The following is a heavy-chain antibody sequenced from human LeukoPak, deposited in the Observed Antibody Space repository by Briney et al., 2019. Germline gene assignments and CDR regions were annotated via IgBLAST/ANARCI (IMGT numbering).Heavy chain of an antibody. CDR3: ARDHEVQQQLANYFDY. CDR1: GYTFTGYY. CDR2: INPSGGST. D-gene: IGHD6-13*01. V-gene: IGHV1-46*01. Sequence: ASVKVSCKASGYTFTGYYMHWVRQAPGQGLEWVGIINPSGGSTTYAQKFQGRVTMTRDTSTSTVYMELSNLIFEDTAVYYCARDHEVQQQLANYFDYWGQGTLVTVSS. J-gene: IGHJ4*02.